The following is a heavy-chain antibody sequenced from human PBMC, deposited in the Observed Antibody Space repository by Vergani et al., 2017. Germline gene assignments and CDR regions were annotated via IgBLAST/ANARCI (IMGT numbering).Heavy chain of an antibody. V-gene: IGHV3-74*01. Sequence: EVQLVESGGGLVQPGGSLRLSCAASGFTFSRHWMHWVRQAPGKGLVWVSRVIPEGTNTPYADSVKGRFTISRDNAKNMMYLQLNSLRDGDTAVYYCARGGSIYAEGTELDYWGQGTLVTVSS. CDR2: VIPEGTNT. D-gene: IGHD1-26*01. J-gene: IGHJ4*02. CDR3: ARGGSIYAEGTELDY. CDR1: GFTFSRHW.